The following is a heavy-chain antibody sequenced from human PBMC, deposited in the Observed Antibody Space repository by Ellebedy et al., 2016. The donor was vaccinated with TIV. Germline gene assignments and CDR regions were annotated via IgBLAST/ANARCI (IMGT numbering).Heavy chain of an antibody. Sequence: GESLKISXAASGFVFRNYGMTWVRQAPGKGLEWVSAISGSGGETYYADSVKGRFTISRDNSKNTLSLQMNGLTAEDTAVYFCAKQPGYCSGANCNHWFAPWGQGTLVTVSS. D-gene: IGHD2-15*01. CDR1: GFVFRNYG. CDR3: AKQPGYCSGANCNHWFAP. J-gene: IGHJ5*02. V-gene: IGHV3-23*01. CDR2: ISGSGGET.